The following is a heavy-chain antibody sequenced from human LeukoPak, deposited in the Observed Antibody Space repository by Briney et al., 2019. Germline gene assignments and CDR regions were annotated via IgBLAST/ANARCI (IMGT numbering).Heavy chain of an antibody. J-gene: IGHJ4*02. CDR2: IKSKTDGGTT. D-gene: IGHD1-1*01. V-gene: IGHV3-15*07. CDR3: SFGASGTRGVH. Sequence: GGSLRLSCAASGFTFSNACMNWVRQAPGKGLEWVGRIKSKTDGGTTDYAAPVRGRFTISRDDSKSTLYLQMNSLKVEDTAVYYCSFGASGTRGVHWGQGTLVTVSS. CDR1: GFTFSNAC.